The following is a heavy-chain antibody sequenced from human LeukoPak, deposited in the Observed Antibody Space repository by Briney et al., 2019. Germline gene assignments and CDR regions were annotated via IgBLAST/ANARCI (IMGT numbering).Heavy chain of an antibody. V-gene: IGHV3-23*01. CDR3: AKDSKRYPLDYYMDV. D-gene: IGHD1-14*01. J-gene: IGHJ6*03. CDR1: GLTLSNYA. Sequence: GGSLRLSCAASGLTLSNYAMIWVRQAPGKGLEWVSSISASGGTTYYADSVKGRFSISRDNPKNTLYLQMSSLSAEDTAIYYCAKDSKRYPLDYYMDVWGKGTTVTVSS. CDR2: ISASGGTT.